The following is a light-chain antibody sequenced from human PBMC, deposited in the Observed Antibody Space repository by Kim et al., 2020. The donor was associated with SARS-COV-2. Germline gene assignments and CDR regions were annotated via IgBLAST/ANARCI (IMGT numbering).Light chain of an antibody. Sequence: ALGQTVRITCQGDSLRSYYASWYQQKPGQAPVLVIYGKNNRPSGIPDRFSGSSSGNTASLTITGAQAEDEADYYCNSRDSSGNLWVFGGGTKL. J-gene: IGLJ3*02. CDR1: SLRSYY. V-gene: IGLV3-19*01. CDR2: GKN. CDR3: NSRDSSGNLWV.